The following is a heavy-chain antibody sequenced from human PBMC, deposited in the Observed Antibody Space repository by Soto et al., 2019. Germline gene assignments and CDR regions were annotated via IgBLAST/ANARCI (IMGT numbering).Heavy chain of an antibody. Sequence: QVQLVQSGAEVKEPGSSVKVSCKASGGTFTRNGISWVRQAPGQGLEWIGRMMPLFGTAKYAQKFQGRVKITADESTSSAYMELSSLRFDDTAVYYCVSHGDYSVGVGQPGFDYWGQGTLVTASS. CDR2: MMPLFGTA. V-gene: IGHV1-69*15. CDR1: GGTFTRNG. CDR3: VSHGDYSVGVGQPGFDY. D-gene: IGHD2-21*01. J-gene: IGHJ4*02.